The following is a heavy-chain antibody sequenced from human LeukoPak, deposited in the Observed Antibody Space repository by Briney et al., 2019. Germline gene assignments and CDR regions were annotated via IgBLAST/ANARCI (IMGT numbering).Heavy chain of an antibody. CDR2: ISSSSTTI. V-gene: IGHV3-48*01. CDR3: ARGGGFCGGTSCYGIDS. CDR1: GFPFSSYS. Sequence: PGGSLRLSCAASGFPFSSYSMHWVRQAPGKGLEWLSYISSSSTTIYNADSARGRFTISRDNAKNSLFLQMNSLRAEDTAVYSCARGGGFCGGTSCYGIDSWGQGTLVTVSS. J-gene: IGHJ4*02. D-gene: IGHD2-2*01.